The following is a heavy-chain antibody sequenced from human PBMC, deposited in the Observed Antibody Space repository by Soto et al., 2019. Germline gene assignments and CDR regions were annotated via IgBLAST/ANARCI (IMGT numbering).Heavy chain of an antibody. V-gene: IGHV4-59*01. Sequence: QVQLQESGPGLVKPSETLSLTCTVSGGSISYYYWSWIRQPPGEELEWIGSIYYSGSTNYNPSLKRRVTISVATSKNQFSLKLSSVTAADTAVYYCARAYGGNWFAYCGQGTPVTVSS. CDR2: IYYSGST. CDR3: ARAYGGNWFAY. J-gene: IGHJ4*02. CDR1: GGSISYYY. D-gene: IGHD2-15*01.